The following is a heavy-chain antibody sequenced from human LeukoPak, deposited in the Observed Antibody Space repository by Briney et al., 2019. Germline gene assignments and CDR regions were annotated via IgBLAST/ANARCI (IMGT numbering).Heavy chain of an antibody. CDR1: GGSISSYY. CDR2: IYYSGHT. Sequence: SETLSLTCTVSGGSISSYYWSWIRQPPGKGLEWIGYIYYSGHTNYNPPLKSRVTISVDPSKNQFSLKLSSVTAADTAVYYCARLGYSSGWYHQNWGQRTLSPSPQ. D-gene: IGHD6-19*01. CDR3: ARLGYSSGWYHQN. J-gene: IGHJ4*02. V-gene: IGHV4-59*08.